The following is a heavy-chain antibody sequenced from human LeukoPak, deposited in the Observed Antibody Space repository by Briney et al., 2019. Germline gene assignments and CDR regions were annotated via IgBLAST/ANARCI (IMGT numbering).Heavy chain of an antibody. J-gene: IGHJ6*02. CDR3: VRVEIGTYHGMDV. Sequence: GGSLRLSCAASGFTFSSYAMSWVRQAPGKGLEWVSAISGSDSSTYYADSVKGRFTISRDNAKNTLYLQMNSLRVEDTAVYYCVRVEIGTYHGMDVWGQGTTVTVSS. CDR2: ISGSDSST. D-gene: IGHD2-2*01. V-gene: IGHV3-23*01. CDR1: GFTFSSYA.